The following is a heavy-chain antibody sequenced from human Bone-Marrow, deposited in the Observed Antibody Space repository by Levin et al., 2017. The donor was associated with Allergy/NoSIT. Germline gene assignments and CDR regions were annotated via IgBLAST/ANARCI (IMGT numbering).Heavy chain of an antibody. Sequence: GGSLRLSCAASGFTFNDYAIHWVRQAPGKGLEWVAIISSDAVNKFFADSVKGRFSISRDNSKKTVYLQMNSLRIEDTAVYYCARGPYDYDSSGGVFDFWGQGTLVTVSS. J-gene: IGHJ4*02. CDR3: ARGPYDYDSSGGVFDF. CDR1: GFTFNDYA. CDR2: ISSDAVNK. V-gene: IGHV3-30-3*01. D-gene: IGHD3-22*01.